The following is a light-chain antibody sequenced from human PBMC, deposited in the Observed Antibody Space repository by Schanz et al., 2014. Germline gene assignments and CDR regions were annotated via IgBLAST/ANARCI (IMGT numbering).Light chain of an antibody. CDR1: SGHRTYM. V-gene: IGLV4-60*02. J-gene: IGLJ3*02. Sequence: QLVLTQSASASASLGSSVKLTCTLSSGHRTYMMAWHQQQPGKAPRFLMKCEGNGLYNKGSGVPDRFSGASSGADRYLTIANLQFEDEADYYCETWDSDSRVFGGGTKLTVL. CDR3: ETWDSDSRV. CDR2: CEGNGLY.